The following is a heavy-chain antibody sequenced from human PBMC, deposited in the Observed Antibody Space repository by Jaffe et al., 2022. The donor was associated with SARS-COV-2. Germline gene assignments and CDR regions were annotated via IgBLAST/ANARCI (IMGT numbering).Heavy chain of an antibody. J-gene: IGHJ3*02. CDR2: IYTNGNT. CDR3: AREDNNEFAVNI. CDR1: GGSISSGIYY. V-gene: IGHV4-61*02. Sequence: QVQLQESGPGLVKPSQTLSLTCTVSGGSISSGIYYWTWIRQPAGKGLEWIGHIYTNGNTNYNPSLKSRVTISVDSSRNQFSLSLSSVTAADTAVYHCAREDNNEFAVNIWGQGTMVTVSS. D-gene: IGHD1-20*01.